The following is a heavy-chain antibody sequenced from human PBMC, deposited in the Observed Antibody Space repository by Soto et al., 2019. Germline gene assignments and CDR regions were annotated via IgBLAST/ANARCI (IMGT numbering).Heavy chain of an antibody. J-gene: IGHJ4*01. V-gene: IGHV1-69*13. Sequence: SSVKVSCKASVGTFSSYAISWMRQARGQRLEWMGGITRIFGTANYAQKFHGRVTSTADGSTSTAYMVLSSLRSEDTAVYYCARHLDTAMVLFDYWGQ. CDR3: ARHLDTAMVLFDY. CDR1: VGTFSSYA. D-gene: IGHD5-18*01. CDR2: ITRIFGTA.